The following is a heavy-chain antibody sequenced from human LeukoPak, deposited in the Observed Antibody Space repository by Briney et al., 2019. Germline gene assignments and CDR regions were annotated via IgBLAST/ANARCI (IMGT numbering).Heavy chain of an antibody. CDR1: GFSFDDYG. Sequence: GGSLRLSCAASGFSFDDYGLTWVRQAPGKGLEWVSGINWDGDSTDYADSVKGRFTISRDNSKNSLYLQLNSLRAEDTALYYCARDPNPALWGQGPLVTVSS. CDR2: INWDGDST. CDR3: ARDPNPAL. V-gene: IGHV3-20*04. J-gene: IGHJ4*02.